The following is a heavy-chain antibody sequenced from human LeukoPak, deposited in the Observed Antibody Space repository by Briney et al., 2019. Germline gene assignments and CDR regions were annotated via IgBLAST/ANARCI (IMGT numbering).Heavy chain of an antibody. Sequence: GSSVKVSCKASGGTFSSYAISWVRQAPGQGLEWMGGIIPIFGTANYAQKFQGRVTITADESTSTAYMELSSLRSEDTAVYYCARAPGRFLEWSPLYYFDYWGQGTLVTVSS. CDR1: GGTFSSYA. CDR2: IIPIFGTA. D-gene: IGHD3-3*01. V-gene: IGHV1-69*01. J-gene: IGHJ4*02. CDR3: ARAPGRFLEWSPLYYFDY.